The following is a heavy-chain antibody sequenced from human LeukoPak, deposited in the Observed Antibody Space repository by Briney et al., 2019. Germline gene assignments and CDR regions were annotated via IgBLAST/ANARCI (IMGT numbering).Heavy chain of an antibody. CDR1: GFTFSSYW. CDR3: AKVGRSGYYYYYYMDI. D-gene: IGHD3-10*01. CDR2: IKQDGSEK. V-gene: IGHV3-7*03. J-gene: IGHJ6*03. Sequence: GGSLRLSCAASGFTFSSYWMSWVRQAPGKGLEWVANIKQDGSEKYYVDSVKGRFTISRDNSKNTLYLQMNSLRAEDTAVYYCAKVGRSGYYYYYYMDIWGKGTTVTISS.